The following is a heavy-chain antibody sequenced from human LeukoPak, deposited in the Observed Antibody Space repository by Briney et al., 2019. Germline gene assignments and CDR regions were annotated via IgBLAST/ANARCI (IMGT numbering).Heavy chain of an antibody. CDR3: ARGPTYDFWSGYFDY. CDR1: GGSISSGSYY. V-gene: IGHV4-61*02. J-gene: IGHJ4*02. CDR2: IYTSGST. Sequence: SQTLSLTCTVSGGSISSGSYYWSWIRQPAGKGLEWIGRIYTSGSTNYNPSLKSRVTISVDTSKNQFSLKLSSVTAADTAVYYCARGPTYDFWSGYFDYWGQGTLVTVSS. D-gene: IGHD3-3*01.